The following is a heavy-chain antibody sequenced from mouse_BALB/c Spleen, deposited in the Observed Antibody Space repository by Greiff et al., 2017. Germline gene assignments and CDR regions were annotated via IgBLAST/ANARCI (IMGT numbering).Heavy chain of an antibody. CDR1: SYTFTDYA. Sequence: QVQLQQSGPELVRPGVSVKISCKGSSYTFTDYAMHWVKQSHAKSLEWIGVISTYYGNTNYNQKFKGKATMTVYKSSSTAYMELARLTSEESAVYYCARSPYDGSSPSYAMDYWGQGTSVTVSS. CDR2: ISTYYGNT. D-gene: IGHD1-1*01. V-gene: IGHV1-67*01. CDR3: ARSPYDGSSPSYAMDY. J-gene: IGHJ4*01.